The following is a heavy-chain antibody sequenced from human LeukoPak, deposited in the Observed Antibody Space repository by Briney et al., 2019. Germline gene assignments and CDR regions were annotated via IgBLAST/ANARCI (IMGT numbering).Heavy chain of an antibody. J-gene: IGHJ4*02. V-gene: IGHV4-30-2*01. Sequence: SQTLSLTCAVSGGSISSGGYSWSWLRQPPGKGLEWIGYIYHSGSTYYNPSLKSRVTISVDRSKNQFSLKLSFVTAADTAVYYCARGAPYDFYDYWGQGTLVTVSS. CDR3: ARGAPYDFYDY. CDR2: IYHSGST. CDR1: GGSISSGGYS. D-gene: IGHD3-3*01.